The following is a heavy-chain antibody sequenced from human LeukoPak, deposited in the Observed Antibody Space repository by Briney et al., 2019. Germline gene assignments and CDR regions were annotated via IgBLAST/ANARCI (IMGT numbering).Heavy chain of an antibody. CDR3: ARRGRRYIAARPGFDY. D-gene: IGHD6-6*01. J-gene: IGHJ4*02. CDR1: GYSISSGYY. CDR2: SGST. V-gene: IGHV4-38-2*02. Sequence: SETLSLTCTVSGYSISSGYYWGWIRQPPGKGLEWIGSGSTYYNPSLKSRVTISVDTSKNQFSLKLSSVTAADTAVYYCARRGRRYIAARPGFDYWGQGTLVTVSS.